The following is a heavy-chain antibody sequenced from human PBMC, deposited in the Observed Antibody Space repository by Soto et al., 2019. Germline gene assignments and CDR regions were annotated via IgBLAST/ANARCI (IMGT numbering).Heavy chain of an antibody. J-gene: IGHJ4*02. Sequence: VQLQESGPGLVKHSVTLSLTCTVSGDSVSSDSYYWTWIRQPPGKGLEWIGYIYSSGSTNYNPSLKSRVTISLDTSSNQFSLELTSVTAADTAIYYCARDIRGYSRAFDYWGQGTLVTVSS. CDR1: GDSVSSDSYY. V-gene: IGHV4-61*01. D-gene: IGHD5-18*01. CDR3: ARDIRGYSRAFDY. CDR2: IYSSGST.